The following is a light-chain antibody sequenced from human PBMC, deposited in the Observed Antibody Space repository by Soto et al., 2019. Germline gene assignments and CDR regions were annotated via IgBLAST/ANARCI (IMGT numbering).Light chain of an antibody. CDR1: QSISSW. CDR2: DAS. CDR3: QQYNIYPWT. J-gene: IGKJ1*01. Sequence: DIQMTQSPSTLSASVGDSVTITCRASQSISSWLAWYQQRPGKAPKVLIYDASSLQSGVPSRFSGSGSGTEFTLTISSLQPDDFATYYCQQYNIYPWTFGQETEVEIK. V-gene: IGKV1-5*01.